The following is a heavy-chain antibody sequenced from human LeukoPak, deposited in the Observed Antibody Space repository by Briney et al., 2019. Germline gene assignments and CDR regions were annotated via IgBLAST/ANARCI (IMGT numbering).Heavy chain of an antibody. V-gene: IGHV3-33*01. Sequence: PGRSLRLSCAASGFTFSSYGMHWVRQAPGKGLEWVAVIWYDGSNKYYADSVKGRFTISRDNSKNTLYLQMNSLRAEDTAVYYCARESIAALTTYYYYYMDVWGKGTTVTVSS. CDR1: GFTFSSYG. D-gene: IGHD6-6*01. CDR2: IWYDGSNK. CDR3: ARESIAALTTYYYYYMDV. J-gene: IGHJ6*03.